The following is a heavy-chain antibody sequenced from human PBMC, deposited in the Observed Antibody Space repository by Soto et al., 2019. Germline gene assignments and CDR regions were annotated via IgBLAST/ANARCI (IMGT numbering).Heavy chain of an antibody. J-gene: IGHJ6*02. CDR2: IYYSGST. V-gene: IGHV4-31*03. CDR1: GGSISSGGYY. Sequence: SETLSLTCTVSGGSISSGGYYWSWIRQHPGKGLEWIGYIYYSGSTYYNPSLKSRVTISVDTSKNQFSLKLSSVTAADTAVYYCARDRRTRWLQSQRYYYYGMDVWGQGTTVAVSS. D-gene: IGHD5-12*01. CDR3: ARDRRTRWLQSQRYYYYGMDV.